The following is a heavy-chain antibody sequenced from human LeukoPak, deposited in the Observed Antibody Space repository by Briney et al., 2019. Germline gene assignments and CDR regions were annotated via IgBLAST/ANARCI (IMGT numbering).Heavy chain of an antibody. CDR3: ARGGAVDIVATIYY. CDR2: ISSSSSYI. J-gene: IGHJ4*02. V-gene: IGHV3-21*01. CDR1: GFTFSSYS. D-gene: IGHD5-12*01. Sequence: GGSLRLSCAAPGFTFSSYSMNWVRQAPGKGLEWVSSISSSSSYIYYADSVKGRFTISRDNAKNSLYLQMNSLRAEDTAVYYCARGGAVDIVATIYYWGQGTLVTVSS.